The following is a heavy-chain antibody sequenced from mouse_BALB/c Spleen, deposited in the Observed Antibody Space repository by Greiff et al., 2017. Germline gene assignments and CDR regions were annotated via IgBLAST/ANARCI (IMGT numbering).Heavy chain of an antibody. J-gene: IGHJ3*01. D-gene: IGHD2-4*01. CDR3: VRQGVVSIYYDYDWFAY. Sequence: EVQLVESGGGLVQPKGSLKLSCAASGFTFNTYAMNWVRQAPGKGLEWVARIRSKSNNYATYYADSVKDRFTISRDDSQSMLYLQMNNLKTEDTAMYYCVRQGVVSIYYDYDWFAYWGQGTLVTVSA. CDR2: IRSKSNNYAT. V-gene: IGHV10-1*02. CDR1: GFTFNTYA.